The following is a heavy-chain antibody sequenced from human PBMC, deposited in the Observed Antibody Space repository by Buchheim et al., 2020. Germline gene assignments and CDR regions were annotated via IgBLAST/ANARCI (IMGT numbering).Heavy chain of an antibody. CDR3: ARGRGAVVTPGYYYYGMDV. CDR2: INHSGST. D-gene: IGHD4-23*01. Sequence: QVQLQQWGAGLLKPSETLSLTCAVYGGSFSGYYWSWIRQPPGKGLEWIGEINHSGSTNYNPSLKSRVTISVETSKNQCSLKLSSVTAADTAVYYCARGRGAVVTPGYYYYGMDVWGQGTT. CDR1: GGSFSGYY. J-gene: IGHJ6*02. V-gene: IGHV4-34*01.